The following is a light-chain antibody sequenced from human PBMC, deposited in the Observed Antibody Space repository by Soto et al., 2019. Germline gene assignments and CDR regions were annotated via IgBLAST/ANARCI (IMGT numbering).Light chain of an antibody. Sequence: EIVLTQSPATLSLSPGERATLSCRASQSVNRYLAWYQQKAGQAPRLLIYDASNRATGVPARFTGSGSGTDFTLTISSLEPEDFAVYYCQQRSNWPPITFGQGTRLDIK. J-gene: IGKJ5*01. V-gene: IGKV3-11*01. CDR3: QQRSNWPPIT. CDR1: QSVNRY. CDR2: DAS.